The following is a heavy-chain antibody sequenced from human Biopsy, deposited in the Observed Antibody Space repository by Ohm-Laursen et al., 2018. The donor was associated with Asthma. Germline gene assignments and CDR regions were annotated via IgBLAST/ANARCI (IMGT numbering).Heavy chain of an antibody. CDR2: IYYSGTT. CDR1: RGSGGYMRRGNYY. CDR3: VRGSSSWHHGPFHYYYGLDV. D-gene: IGHD6-13*01. Sequence: SETLSLTCSLSRGSGGYMRRGNYYWGWIRQPPGKGLEWFGCIYYSGTTYYNPSLESRHTVSANTSKNQCSRKLTSVTAADTAVYYCVRGSSSWHHGPFHYYYGLDVWGQGTTATVSS. J-gene: IGHJ6*02. V-gene: IGHV4-39*01.